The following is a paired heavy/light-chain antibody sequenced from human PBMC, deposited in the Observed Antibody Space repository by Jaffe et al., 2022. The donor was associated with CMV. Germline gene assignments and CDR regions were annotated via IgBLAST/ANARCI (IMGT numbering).Heavy chain of an antibody. D-gene: IGHD3-10*01. Sequence: QITLKESGPTLVKPTQTLTLTCTFSGFSLSTTGVGVGWIRQSPGKALQWLALIYWDDEKRYSPSLNGRLTITKDTSKNQVVLTMTNMEPVDTATYYCARRPRRGEDNFEYWGQGTMVTVSS. CDR2: IYWDDEK. CDR1: GFSLSTTGVG. CDR3: ARRPRRGEDNFEY. J-gene: IGHJ4*02. V-gene: IGHV2-5*02.
Light chain of an antibody. Sequence: EIVMTQSPATLSVSPGERATLSCRASQSASNRLAWYQQKPGQAPRLLIYGASTRATGIPARFSGSGSGTEFTLIISSLQSEDFGAYYCQQYNSRPPTFGPGTTVDIK. V-gene: IGKV3-15*01. CDR1: QSASNR. J-gene: IGKJ3*01. CDR3: QQYNSRPPT. CDR2: GAS.